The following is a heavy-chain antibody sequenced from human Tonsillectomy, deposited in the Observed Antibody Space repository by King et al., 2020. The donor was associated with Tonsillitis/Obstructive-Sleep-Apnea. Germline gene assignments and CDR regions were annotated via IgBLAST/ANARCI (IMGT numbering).Heavy chain of an antibody. D-gene: IGHD3-10*01. Sequence: QLVESGGGLVKPGGSLRLSCAASGFTFSNAWMNWVRQAPGKGLEWVGRIKSKTDGRKTDYAAHGKGRFTISRDDSKNKLYLQMNRLKTEDTAVYYCTTDGKIEGGKGFGYWGQGTLVTVSS. CDR2: IKSKTDGRKT. V-gene: IGHV3-15*07. CDR1: GFTFSNAW. CDR3: TTDGKIEGGKGFGY. J-gene: IGHJ4*02.